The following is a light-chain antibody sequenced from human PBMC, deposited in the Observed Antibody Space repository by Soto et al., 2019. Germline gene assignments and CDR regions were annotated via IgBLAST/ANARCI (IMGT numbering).Light chain of an antibody. CDR2: GAS. CDR3: QQYGSSPPGT. V-gene: IGKV3-20*01. CDR1: QSISRN. J-gene: IGKJ5*01. Sequence: TQSPSTLSSSVGDRVTITFRASQSISRNLAGYQQKPGQAPRLLIYGASSRATCIPDRFSGSGSGTDFPLTISRLEPEDFAVYYCQQYGSSPPGTFGQGTR.